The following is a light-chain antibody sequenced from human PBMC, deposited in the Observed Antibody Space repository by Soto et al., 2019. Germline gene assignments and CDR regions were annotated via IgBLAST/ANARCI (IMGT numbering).Light chain of an antibody. CDR1: SRDVGAYNF. J-gene: IGLJ3*02. Sequence: QSALTQPASVSGSPGQSVTISCTGISRDVGAYNFVSWYQQHPDRAPKLIIFDITDRPSGVSGRFSGSRSGSTASLTISGLQADDEAVYYCSSYATINNLWVFGGGTKLTVL. CDR3: SSYATINNLWV. V-gene: IGLV2-14*03. CDR2: DIT.